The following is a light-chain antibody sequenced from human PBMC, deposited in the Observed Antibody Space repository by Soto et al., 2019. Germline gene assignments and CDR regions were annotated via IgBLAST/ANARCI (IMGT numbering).Light chain of an antibody. CDR1: ETVDSNS. Sequence: EIVLTQSPGTLSLSPGERATLSCRASETVDSNSLAWYQQKPGQAPRLLIYAASMRATGIPDRFIGSGSGTAFSLIINRLEPEDFAVYYCQQYGGSPSFTFGPGTRVDVK. J-gene: IGKJ3*01. CDR3: QQYGGSPSFT. V-gene: IGKV3-20*01. CDR2: AAS.